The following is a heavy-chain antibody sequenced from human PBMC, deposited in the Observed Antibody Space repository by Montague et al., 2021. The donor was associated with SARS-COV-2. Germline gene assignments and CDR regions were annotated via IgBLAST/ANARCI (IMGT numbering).Heavy chain of an antibody. CDR1: GFSLSTSGMC. D-gene: IGHD1-26*01. V-gene: IGHV2-70*01. J-gene: IGHJ3*02. Sequence: PALVTPTQTLTLTCTFSGFSLSTSGMCVSWIRQPPGKALEWLALIDWDDDKYYSTSLKTRPTISKDTSKNQVVLTMTNMDPVDTATYYCARIWGATRGDAFDIWGQGTMVTVSS. CDR3: ARIWGATRGDAFDI. CDR2: IDWDDDK.